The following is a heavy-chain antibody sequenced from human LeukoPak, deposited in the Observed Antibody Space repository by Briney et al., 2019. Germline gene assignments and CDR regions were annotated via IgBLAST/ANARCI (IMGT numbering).Heavy chain of an antibody. J-gene: IGHJ4*02. CDR1: GYSFTSYW. D-gene: IGHD2-15*01. V-gene: IGHV5-51*01. CDR2: IYPGDSDT. CDR3: ARCSGGSCYGEGFGY. Sequence: GESLKISCKGSGYSFTSYWIAWVRQMPGKGLEWMGIIYPGDSDTRYSPSFQDQVTISADKSISTAYLQWSSLKASDTAMYYCARCSGGSCYGEGFGYWGQGTLVTVSS.